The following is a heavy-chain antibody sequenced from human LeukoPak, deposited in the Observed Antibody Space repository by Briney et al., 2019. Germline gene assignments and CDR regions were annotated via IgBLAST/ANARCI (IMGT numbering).Heavy chain of an antibody. V-gene: IGHV3-11*04. Sequence: GGSLRLSCAASRFTFSDYHMSWIRQAPGKGLEWVSYISSGGRTIYYADSVKGRFTMSRDNAKNSLYLQMNSLRAEDTAVYYCARPVVAATTPDTFDIWGQGTMVTVSS. CDR3: ARPVVAATTPDTFDI. J-gene: IGHJ3*02. CDR1: RFTFSDYH. CDR2: ISSGGRTI. D-gene: IGHD2-15*01.